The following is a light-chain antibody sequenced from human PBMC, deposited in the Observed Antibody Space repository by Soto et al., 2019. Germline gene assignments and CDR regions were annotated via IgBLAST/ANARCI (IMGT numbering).Light chain of an antibody. CDR1: SSDVGGYNS. J-gene: IGLJ2*01. V-gene: IGLV2-14*01. Sequence: QSVLTQPASVSGSPGQTITISCTGTSSDVGGYNSVSWYQHNPGKAPKLLTHEVSNRPSGVSDRFSGSKSDNMASLTISGLQAEDEADYYCSSYTSTNTPVVFGGGTKVTVL. CDR2: EVS. CDR3: SSYTSTNTPVV.